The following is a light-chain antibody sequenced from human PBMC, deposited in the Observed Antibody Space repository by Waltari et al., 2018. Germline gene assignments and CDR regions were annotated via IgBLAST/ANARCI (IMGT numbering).Light chain of an antibody. CDR2: KAS. Sequence: DIQMTQSPSPLSASVGDRVTITCRASQSISSWLAWYQQKPGKAPKLLIYKASSLESGVPSRFSGSGSGTEFTLTISSLQPDDFATYYCQQYNSYQYTFGQGTKLEIK. CDR1: QSISSW. J-gene: IGKJ2*01. CDR3: QQYNSYQYT. V-gene: IGKV1-5*03.